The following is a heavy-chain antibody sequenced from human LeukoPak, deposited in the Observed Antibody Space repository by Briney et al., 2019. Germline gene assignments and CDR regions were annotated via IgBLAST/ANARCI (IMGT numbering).Heavy chain of an antibody. D-gene: IGHD6-19*01. J-gene: IGHJ4*02. CDR1: GGSFSGYY. CDR3: ARSGYSSGWYKTNFDY. Sequence: KPSETLSLTCAVYGGSFSGYYWSWIRQPPGKGLEWIGEINHSGSTNYNPSLKSRVTISVDTSKNQFSLKLSSVTAADTAVYYCARSGYSSGWYKTNFDYWGQGTLVTVSS. V-gene: IGHV4-34*01. CDR2: INHSGST.